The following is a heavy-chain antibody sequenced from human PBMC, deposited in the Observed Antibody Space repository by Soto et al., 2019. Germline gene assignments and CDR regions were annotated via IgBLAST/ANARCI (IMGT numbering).Heavy chain of an antibody. V-gene: IGHV3-15*07. CDR1: GFTFSNAW. J-gene: IGHJ4*02. D-gene: IGHD2-2*01. CDR3: TTDGPVCSSTSCYWGEIYYFDY. CDR2: IKSKTDGGTT. Sequence: GGSLRLSCAASGFTFSNAWMNWVRQAPGKGLEWVGRIKSKTDGGTTDYAAPVKGRFTISRDDSKNTLYLQMNSLKTEDTAVYYCTTDGPVCSSTSCYWGEIYYFDYWGQGTLVTVSS.